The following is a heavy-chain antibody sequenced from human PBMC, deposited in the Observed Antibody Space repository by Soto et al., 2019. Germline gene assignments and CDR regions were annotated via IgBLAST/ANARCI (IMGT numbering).Heavy chain of an antibody. Sequence: SGPTLVNPTQTLTLTCTFSGFSLSTSGVGVGWIRQPPGKALEWLALIYWDDDKRYSPSLKSRLTITKDTSKNQVVLTMTNMDPVDTATYYCAHRRGSGYYREKNWFDPWGQGTLVTVSS. CDR1: GFSLSTSGVG. V-gene: IGHV2-5*02. CDR3: AHRRGSGYYREKNWFDP. J-gene: IGHJ5*02. D-gene: IGHD3-3*01. CDR2: IYWDDDK.